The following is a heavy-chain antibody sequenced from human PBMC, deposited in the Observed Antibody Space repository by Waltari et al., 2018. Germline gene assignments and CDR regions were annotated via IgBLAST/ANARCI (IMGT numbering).Heavy chain of an antibody. CDR2: MYYRGSS. V-gene: IGHV4-39*01. CDR1: GDSVTSVSYY. CDR3: ARAFGSGSYAWFDS. Sequence: QLQLQESGPGLVKPSETLSLTCSVSGDSVTSVSYYWGWIRQPPRKGLEWIGIMYYRGSSYSNPSLKSRVTISVDTSKNQFSLKLSSVAAADTAVYYCARAFGSGSYAWFDSWGQGTLVTVSS. D-gene: IGHD3-10*01. J-gene: IGHJ5*01.